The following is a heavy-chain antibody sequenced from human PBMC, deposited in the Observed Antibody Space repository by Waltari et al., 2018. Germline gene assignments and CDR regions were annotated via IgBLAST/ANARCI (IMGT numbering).Heavy chain of an antibody. J-gene: IGHJ2*01. D-gene: IGHD3-22*01. Sequence: QVQLVQSGAEVKKPGPSVTFYCQASGGTFSSYSISLVRQTPGPGLEWMGGIIPIFGTANYAQKFQGRVTITADESTSTAYMELSSLRSEDTAVYYCARNDYSNSRYDSSGYFSVDLWGRGTLVTVSS. CDR3: ARNDYSNSRYDSSGYFSVDL. CDR2: IIPIFGTA. V-gene: IGHV1-69*01. CDR1: GGTFSSYS.